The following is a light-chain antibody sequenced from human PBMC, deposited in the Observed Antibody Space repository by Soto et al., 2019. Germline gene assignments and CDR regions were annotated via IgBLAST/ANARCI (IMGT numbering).Light chain of an antibody. V-gene: IGKV2-28*01. CDR1: QSFLHNNGYNY. CDR2: LGS. CDR3: MQTLQTPLT. J-gene: IGKJ4*01. Sequence: MVMTQAPLPLPVTPGEPASISCRSDQSFLHNNGYNYLDWYLQKPGQSPQLLIYLGSNRASGVPGRFSGSGSGTDFTLSISSVEAEDVGVYYCMQTLQTPLTFGGGPRWIS.